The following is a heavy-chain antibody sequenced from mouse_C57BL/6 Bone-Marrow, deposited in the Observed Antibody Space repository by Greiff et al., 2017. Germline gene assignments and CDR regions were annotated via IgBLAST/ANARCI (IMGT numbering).Heavy chain of an antibody. CDR2: INPYNGGT. J-gene: IGHJ4*01. Sequence: VQLQQSGPVLVKPGASVKMSCKASGYTFTDYYMNWVKQSHGKSLEWIGVINPYNGGTSYNQKFKGKATLTVDKSSSTAYMERNSLTSEDSAVYYCARPVAPKNYAMDYWGQGTSVTVSS. V-gene: IGHV1-19*01. D-gene: IGHD1-1*01. CDR1: GYTFTDYY. CDR3: ARPVAPKNYAMDY.